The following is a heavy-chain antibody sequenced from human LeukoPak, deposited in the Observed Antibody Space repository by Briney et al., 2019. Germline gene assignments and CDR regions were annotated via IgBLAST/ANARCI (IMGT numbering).Heavy chain of an antibody. Sequence: GESLKISCKGSGYSFTSYWIGWVRQMPGKGLEWMGIIYPGDSDTRYGPSFQGQVTISADKSISTAYLQWSSLKASDTAMYYCARHSYGYYYGMDVWGQGTTVTVSS. CDR1: GYSFTSYW. D-gene: IGHD5-18*01. CDR3: ARHSYGYYYGMDV. CDR2: IYPGDSDT. V-gene: IGHV5-51*01. J-gene: IGHJ6*02.